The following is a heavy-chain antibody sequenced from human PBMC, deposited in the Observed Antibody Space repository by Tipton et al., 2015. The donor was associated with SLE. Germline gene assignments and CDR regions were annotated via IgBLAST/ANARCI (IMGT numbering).Heavy chain of an antibody. Sequence: QVQLVQSGAEVRKPGASVKVSCKASGYSFTTYGITWVRQAPGQGLQWMGWVSVYNGDTNYNPRLRGRVSMTADTSTNTAYMELTSLRPDDTAVYYCAISGITGGGPMQDMDVWGQGTTVTVSS. CDR2: VSVYNGDT. CDR1: GYSFTTYG. J-gene: IGHJ6*02. D-gene: IGHD6-13*01. V-gene: IGHV1-18*01. CDR3: AISGITGGGPMQDMDV.